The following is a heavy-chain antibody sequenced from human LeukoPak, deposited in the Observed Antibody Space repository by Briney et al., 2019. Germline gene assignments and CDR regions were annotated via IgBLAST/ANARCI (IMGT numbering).Heavy chain of an antibody. CDR1: GFTFSSYA. CDR3: AKERYSSSSLFAVTPFDY. J-gene: IGHJ4*02. Sequence: GGSLRLSCAASGFTFSSYAMSWVRQAPGKGLEWVSAISGSGGSTYYADSVKGRFTISRDNSKNTLYLQMNSLRAEDTAVYYCAKERYSSSSLFAVTPFDYWGQGTRITVSS. V-gene: IGHV3-23*01. CDR2: ISGSGGST. D-gene: IGHD6-13*01.